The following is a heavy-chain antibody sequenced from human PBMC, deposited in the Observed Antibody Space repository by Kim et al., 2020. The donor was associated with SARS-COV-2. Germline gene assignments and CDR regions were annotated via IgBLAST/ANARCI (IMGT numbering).Heavy chain of an antibody. V-gene: IGHV4-59*01. CDR1: GGSISSYY. Sequence: SETLSLTCTVSGGSISSYYWSWIRQPPGKGLEWIGYIYYSGSTNYNPSLKSRVTISVDTSKNQFSLKLSSVTAADTAVYYCARVALGERHYGVDYWGQGTLVTVSS. CDR3: ARVALGERHYGVDY. J-gene: IGHJ4*02. CDR2: IYYSGST. D-gene: IGHD4-17*01.